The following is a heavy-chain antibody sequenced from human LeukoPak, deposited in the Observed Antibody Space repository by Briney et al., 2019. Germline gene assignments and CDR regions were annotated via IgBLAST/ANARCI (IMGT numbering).Heavy chain of an antibody. CDR3: AKDIGTTAARQEFDY. D-gene: IGHD6-6*01. J-gene: IGHJ4*02. CDR2: ISYDGNIK. V-gene: IGHV3-30-3*01. CDR1: GFTFSSYA. Sequence: GGSLRLSCAASGFTFSSYAMHWVRQAPGKGLEWVAVISYDGNIKNYADSVKGRFTISRDNSKNTLYLQMNSLRAEDTAVYYCAKDIGTTAARQEFDYWGQGTLVTVSS.